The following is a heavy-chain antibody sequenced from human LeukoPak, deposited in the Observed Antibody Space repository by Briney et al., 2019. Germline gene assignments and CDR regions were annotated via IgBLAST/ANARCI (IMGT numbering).Heavy chain of an antibody. CDR2: IIPIFGTA. D-gene: IGHD4-17*01. CDR1: GYTFTSYA. Sequence: EASVKVSCKASGYTFTSYAISWVRQAPGQGLEWMGGIIPIFGTANYAQKFQGRVTITADKSTSTAYMELSSLRSEDTAVYYCARARYGDYPHATDYYYYMDVWGKGTTVTVSS. J-gene: IGHJ6*03. V-gene: IGHV1-69*06. CDR3: ARARYGDYPHATDYYYYMDV.